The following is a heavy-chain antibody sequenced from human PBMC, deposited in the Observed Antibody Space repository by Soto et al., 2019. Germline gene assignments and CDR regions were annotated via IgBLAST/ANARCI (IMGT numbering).Heavy chain of an antibody. CDR3: AKAAVAYYYYGMDV. CDR1: GFTFSSYS. Sequence: PGGSLRLSCAASGFTFSSYSMNWVRQAPGKGLEWVSYISSSSSTIYYADSVKGRFTISRDNAKNSLYLQMNSLRDEDTAVYYCAKAAVAYYYYGMDVWGQGTTVTVSS. J-gene: IGHJ6*02. D-gene: IGHD6-13*01. CDR2: ISSSSSTI. V-gene: IGHV3-48*02.